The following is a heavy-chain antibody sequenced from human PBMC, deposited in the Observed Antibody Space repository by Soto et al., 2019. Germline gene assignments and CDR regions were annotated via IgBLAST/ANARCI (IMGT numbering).Heavy chain of an antibody. CDR1: GFTFGYYA. CDR3: TRVMGIAGAATLIYCFDY. V-gene: IGHV3-49*04. J-gene: IGHJ4*02. Sequence: GGYLRLSCTASGFTFGYYAMSWVRQAPGKGLERVGFIRRKAYGGATEYAASVKGRFTISRDDSKSIAYLEMNSLKTEYTAVYYCTRVMGIAGAATLIYCFDYGGQGTLLTVST. D-gene: IGHD6-19*01. CDR2: IRRKAYGGAT.